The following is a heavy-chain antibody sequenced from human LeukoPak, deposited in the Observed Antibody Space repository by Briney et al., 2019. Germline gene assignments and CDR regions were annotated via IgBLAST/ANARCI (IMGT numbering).Heavy chain of an antibody. CDR3: ARGGVGSIDY. V-gene: IGHV3-74*01. D-gene: IGHD1-26*01. CDR2: ITSDGSST. Sequence: GRSLRLSCAVSGFTFSSYWMHWVRQAPGKGLAWLSHITSDGSSTSYADSVKGRFTISRDNAKNLLYLQMNSLRAEDTAVYYCARGGVGSIDYWGQGTLVTVSS. CDR1: GFTFSSYW. J-gene: IGHJ4*02.